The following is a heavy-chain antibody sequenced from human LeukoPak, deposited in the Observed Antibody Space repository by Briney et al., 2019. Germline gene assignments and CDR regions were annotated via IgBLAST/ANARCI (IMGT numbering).Heavy chain of an antibody. Sequence: SETLSLTCIVSGGSINSHYWSWIRQTPGKGLEWIGDIHYTGTTKYNPSVKSRVTISIDTSKNQFSLELSSVTATDTAVYFCATNRVGTYDRPFDIWGQGPMVTVSS. V-gene: IGHV4-59*08. CDR3: ATNRVGTYDRPFDI. CDR2: IHYTGTT. D-gene: IGHD1-26*01. CDR1: GGSINSHY. J-gene: IGHJ3*02.